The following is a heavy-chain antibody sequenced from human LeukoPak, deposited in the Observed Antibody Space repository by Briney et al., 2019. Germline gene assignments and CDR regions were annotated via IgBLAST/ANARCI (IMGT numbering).Heavy chain of an antibody. D-gene: IGHD1-26*01. Sequence: GGSLRLSCAASGFTFSSYWMHWVRQAPGKGLVWVSRINNVGSSTTYADSVKGRFTISRDNAKNTLYLQMNSLSAEDTAVYYCAREASGSSYFDYWGQGTQVTVSS. CDR3: AREASGSSYFDY. J-gene: IGHJ4*02. V-gene: IGHV3-74*01. CDR2: INNVGSST. CDR1: GFTFSSYW.